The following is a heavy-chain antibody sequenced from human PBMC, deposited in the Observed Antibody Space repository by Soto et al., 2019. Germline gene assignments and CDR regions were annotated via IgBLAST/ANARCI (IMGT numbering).Heavy chain of an antibody. V-gene: IGHV4-30-4*01. D-gene: IGHD1-26*01. CDR2: IYYSRST. Sequence: PSETLSLTCTVSGGSISSGDYYWSWIRQPPGKGLEWIGYIYYSRSTYYNPSLKSRVTISVDTSKNQFSLKLSSVTAADTAVYYCARPTLSLGRIVGWGQGTLVTVSS. CDR3: ARPTLSLGRIVG. J-gene: IGHJ4*02. CDR1: GGSISSGDYY.